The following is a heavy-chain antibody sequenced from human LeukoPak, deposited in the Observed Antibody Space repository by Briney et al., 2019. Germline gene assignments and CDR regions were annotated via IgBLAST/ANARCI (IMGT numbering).Heavy chain of an antibody. CDR1: GFTFSSYA. CDR2: ISGSGGST. J-gene: IGHJ3*02. V-gene: IGHV3-23*01. Sequence: GGSLRLSCAASGFTFSSYAMSWVRQAPGKGLEWVSAISGSGGSTYYADSVKGRFTISRDNSKNTLYLQMNSLRAEDTAVCYCAKSGSGYYPPPRDDAFDIWGQGTMVTVSS. D-gene: IGHD3-3*01. CDR3: AKSGSGYYPPPRDDAFDI.